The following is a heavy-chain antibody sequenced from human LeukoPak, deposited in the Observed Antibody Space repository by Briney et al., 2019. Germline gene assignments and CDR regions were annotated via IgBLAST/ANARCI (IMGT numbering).Heavy chain of an antibody. D-gene: IGHD5-18*01. J-gene: IGHJ4*02. V-gene: IGHV3-30-3*01. CDR2: ISYDGSNK. CDR1: GFTFSSYA. Sequence: PGRSLRLSCAASGFTFSSYAMHWVGQAPGKGLEWVAVISYDGSNKYYADSVKGRFTISRDNSKNTLYLQMNSLRAEDTAVYYCARDERGYSSPIDYWGQGTLVTVSS. CDR3: ARDERGYSSPIDY.